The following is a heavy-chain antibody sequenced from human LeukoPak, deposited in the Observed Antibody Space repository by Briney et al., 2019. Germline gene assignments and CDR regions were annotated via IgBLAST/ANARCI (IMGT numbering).Heavy chain of an antibody. Sequence: GGSLRLSCAASGFTFSSYAMHWVRRAPGKGLEWVAVISYDGSNKYYADSVKGRFTISRDNSKNTLYLQMNSLRAEDTAVYYCARAAEWVDYWGQGTLVTVSS. J-gene: IGHJ4*02. CDR1: GFTFSSYA. D-gene: IGHD1-26*01. CDR2: ISYDGSNK. V-gene: IGHV3-30*04. CDR3: ARAAEWVDY.